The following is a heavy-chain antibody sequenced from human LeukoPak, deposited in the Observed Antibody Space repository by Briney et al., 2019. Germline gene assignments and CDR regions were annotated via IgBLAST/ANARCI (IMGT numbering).Heavy chain of an antibody. J-gene: IGHJ3*01. CDR1: GFSLDDYA. D-gene: IGHD1-1*01. V-gene: IGHV3-9*01. CDR2: ISWDSGSS. Sequence: GGSLRLSCAASGFSLDDYAMHWVRQPPGKGLEWVSSISWDSGSSVYAPSVRGRLTISRDNGGKYLHLQMHGLTPEDTALYYCIKDLRLDLHLDTFHVWGQGTMVTVSS. CDR3: IKDLRLDLHLDTFHV.